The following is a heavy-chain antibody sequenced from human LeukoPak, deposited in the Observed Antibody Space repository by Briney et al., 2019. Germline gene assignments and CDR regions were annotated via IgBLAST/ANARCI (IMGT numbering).Heavy chain of an antibody. Sequence: PGGSLRLSCAASGFTFSNYEMKWVRQAPGEGLEWVSYIGSSGTLMYYADSVKGRFTISRDNAKNSLYLQMNSLRAEDTAVYYCAKKAAVAGNWFDPWGQGTLVTVSS. V-gene: IGHV3-48*03. CDR1: GFTFSNYE. CDR3: AKKAAVAGNWFDP. J-gene: IGHJ5*02. D-gene: IGHD6-19*01. CDR2: IGSSGTLM.